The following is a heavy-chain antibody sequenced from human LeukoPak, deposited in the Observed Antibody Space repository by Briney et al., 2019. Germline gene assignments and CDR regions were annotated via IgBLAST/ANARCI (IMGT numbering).Heavy chain of an antibody. D-gene: IGHD3-3*01. Sequence: PSETLSLTCAVYGGSFSGYYWSWIRQPPGKGLEWIGEINHSGSTNYNPSLKSRVTISVDTSKNQFSLKLSSVTAADTAVYYCARDSQATGLFWYWGQGTLVTVSS. V-gene: IGHV4-34*01. CDR2: INHSGST. J-gene: IGHJ4*02. CDR3: ARDSQATGLFWY. CDR1: GGSFSGYY.